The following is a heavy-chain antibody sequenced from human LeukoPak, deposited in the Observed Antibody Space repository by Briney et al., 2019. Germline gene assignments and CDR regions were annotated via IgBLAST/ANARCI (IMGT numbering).Heavy chain of an antibody. J-gene: IGHJ5*02. V-gene: IGHV4-61*02. Sequence: TASETLSLTCTVSGGSISSGSYYWSWIRQPAGKGLEWIGRIYTSGSTNYNPSLKSRVTISVDTSKNQFSLKLSSVTAADTAVYYCARVVYYDSRGFDPWGQGTLVTVSS. D-gene: IGHD3-22*01. CDR1: GGSISSGSYY. CDR2: IYTSGST. CDR3: ARVVYYDSRGFDP.